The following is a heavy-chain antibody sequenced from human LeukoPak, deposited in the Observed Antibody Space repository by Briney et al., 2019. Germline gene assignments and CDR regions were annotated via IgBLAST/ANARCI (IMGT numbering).Heavy chain of an antibody. Sequence: SETLSLTCTVSGGSMSPYHWGWIRQPPGKGLEWTGYIYYSGSTNYNPSLKSRVTISVDTSKNQFSLKLSSVTAADTAVYYCARGRSAMVTLDYWGQGTLVTVSS. CDR3: ARGRSAMVTLDY. CDR1: GGSMSPYH. J-gene: IGHJ4*02. CDR2: IYYSGST. V-gene: IGHV4-59*01. D-gene: IGHD5-18*01.